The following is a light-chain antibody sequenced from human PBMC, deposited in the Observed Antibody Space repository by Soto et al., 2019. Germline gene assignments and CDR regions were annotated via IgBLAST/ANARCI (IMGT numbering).Light chain of an antibody. J-gene: IGLJ3*02. CDR1: SSNIGRNT. CDR3: AAWDDSLNGWV. Sequence: QSVLTQPPSASGTPGQRVTISCSGSSSNIGRNTVNWYQQLPGTAPKLLIYNNNQRPSGVPDRFSGSKSGTSASLAISGLQSEDEADYYCAAWDDSLNGWVFGGGTKLTVL. V-gene: IGLV1-44*01. CDR2: NNN.